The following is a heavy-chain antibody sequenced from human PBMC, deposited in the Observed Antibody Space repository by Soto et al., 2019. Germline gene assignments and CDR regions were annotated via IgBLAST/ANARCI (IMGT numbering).Heavy chain of an antibody. CDR1: GGSISSGGYY. Sequence: SETLSLTCTVSGGSISSGGYYWSWIRQHPGKGLEWIGYIYYSGSTYYNPSLKSRVTISVDTSKNQFSLKLSSVTAADTAVYYCARATYSSSWGHYYYGMDVWGQGTTVTVSS. CDR2: IYYSGST. D-gene: IGHD6-6*01. CDR3: ARATYSSSWGHYYYGMDV. J-gene: IGHJ6*02. V-gene: IGHV4-31*03.